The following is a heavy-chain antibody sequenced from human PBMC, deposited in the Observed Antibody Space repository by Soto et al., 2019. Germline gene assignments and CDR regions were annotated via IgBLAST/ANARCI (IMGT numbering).Heavy chain of an antibody. J-gene: IGHJ6*03. D-gene: IGHD1-26*01. CDR3: ARSGGFYYYYMDV. V-gene: IGHV4-39*01. CDR1: GGSISSSSYY. Sequence: QLQLQESGPGLVKPSETLSLTCTVSGGSISSSSYYWGWIRQPPGKGLEWIGSIYYSVSTYYNPSLKSRVTISVDTSKNQFSLKLSSVTAADTAVYYCARSGGFYYYYMDVWGKGTTVTVSS. CDR2: IYYSVST.